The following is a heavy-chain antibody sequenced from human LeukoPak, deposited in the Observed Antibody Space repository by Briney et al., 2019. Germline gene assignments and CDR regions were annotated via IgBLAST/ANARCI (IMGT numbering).Heavy chain of an antibody. V-gene: IGHV3-13*01. Sequence: GGSLRLSCAASGFTFSSYDMHWVRQIPGKGLEWVSAIDTAGDTYYPGSVKGRFTISRENAKNSLYLQMNSLRVGDTAVYYCARGKYYYDSSGYLAHWGQGTLVTVSS. CDR3: ARGKYYYDSSGYLAH. CDR1: GFTFSSYD. CDR2: IDTAGDT. J-gene: IGHJ5*02. D-gene: IGHD3-22*01.